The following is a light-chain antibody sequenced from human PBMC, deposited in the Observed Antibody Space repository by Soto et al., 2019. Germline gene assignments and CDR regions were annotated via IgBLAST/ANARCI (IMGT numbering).Light chain of an antibody. V-gene: IGKV3-20*01. Sequence: EIVLTQSPGTLSLSPGERATLFCRASQSVSSNYLNWFQQKPGQAPRLLIYGVSSRATGIPDRFSGSGAGTDFTLTISRLEPEDFAVYYCHQYGGSPQTFGQGTKVDIK. J-gene: IGKJ1*01. CDR3: HQYGGSPQT. CDR2: GVS. CDR1: QSVSSNY.